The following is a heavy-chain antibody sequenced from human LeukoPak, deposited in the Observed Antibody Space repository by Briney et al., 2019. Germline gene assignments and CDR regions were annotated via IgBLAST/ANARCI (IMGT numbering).Heavy chain of an antibody. V-gene: IGHV4-34*01. CDR2: INHSGST. CDR3: ARDRSAAGTDYYYYMDV. Sequence: SETLSLTCAVYGGSFSGYYWSWIRQPPGKGLEWIGEINHSGSTNYNPSLKSRVTISVDTSKNQFSLKLSSVTAADTAVYYCARDRSAAGTDYYYYMDVWGKGTTVTISS. D-gene: IGHD6-13*01. J-gene: IGHJ6*03. CDR1: GGSFSGYY.